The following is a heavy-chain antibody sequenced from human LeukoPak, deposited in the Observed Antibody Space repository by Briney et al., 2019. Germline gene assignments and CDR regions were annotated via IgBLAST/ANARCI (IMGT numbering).Heavy chain of an antibody. J-gene: IGHJ4*02. CDR1: VGSISSGSYY. Sequence: SETLSLTCTVSVGSISSGSYYWGWIRQPPGKWLEWIGSIYYSGSTYYNPSLKSPVTISVETSKNQFSLKLSSVTAADTAVYYCVYRVYSSSWYDPPYWGQGTLVTVSS. CDR2: IYYSGST. V-gene: IGHV4-39*01. CDR3: VYRVYSSSWYDPPY. D-gene: IGHD6-13*01.